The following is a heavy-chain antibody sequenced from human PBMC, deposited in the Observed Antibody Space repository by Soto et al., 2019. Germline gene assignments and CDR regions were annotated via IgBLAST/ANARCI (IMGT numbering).Heavy chain of an antibody. Sequence: GGSLRLSCAASGFTFSSYAMSWVRQAPGKGLEWVSAISGSGGSTYYADSVKGRFTISRDNSKNTLYLQMNSLRAEDTAVYYCAATIFGVVMNYYYYGMDVWGQGTTVTVSS. CDR1: GFTFSSYA. CDR2: ISGSGGST. D-gene: IGHD3-3*01. V-gene: IGHV3-23*01. CDR3: AATIFGVVMNYYYYGMDV. J-gene: IGHJ6*02.